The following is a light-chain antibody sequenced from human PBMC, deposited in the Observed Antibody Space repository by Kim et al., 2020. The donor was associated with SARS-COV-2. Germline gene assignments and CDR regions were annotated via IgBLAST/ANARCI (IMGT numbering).Light chain of an antibody. CDR2: KDS. V-gene: IGLV3-25*03. J-gene: IGLJ2*01. CDR1: ALPKQY. CDR3: QSADSSGTYKV. Sequence: PGQTARITCSGEALPKQYAYWYQQKPGQAPVVVIYKDSERPSGIPERISGSSSGTIVTLTISGVQAEDEADYYCQSADSSGTYKVFGGGTQLTVL.